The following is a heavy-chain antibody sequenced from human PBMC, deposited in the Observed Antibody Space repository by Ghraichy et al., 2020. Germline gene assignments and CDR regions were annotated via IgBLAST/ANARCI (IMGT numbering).Heavy chain of an antibody. V-gene: IGHV4-59*01. J-gene: IGHJ2*01. CDR2: IYYSGNT. CDR3: ARRSTVTTHWFFDL. CDR1: GGSISNNY. D-gene: IGHD4-17*01. Sequence: SETLSLTCTVSGGSISNNYWSWIRQPPGKGLEWLGYIYYSGNTNYNPSLNSRVTILVDKSKNQFALKLSSVTAADTAVYYCARRSTVTTHWFFDLWGRGTLVTVSS.